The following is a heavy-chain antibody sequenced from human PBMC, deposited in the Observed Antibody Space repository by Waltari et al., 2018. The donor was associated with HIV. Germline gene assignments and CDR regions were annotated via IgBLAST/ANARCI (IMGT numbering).Heavy chain of an antibody. Sequence: QVQLQQSCPGLVKPSQTLSLTSAISGDSVSSNSAAWYWIRQSPARGLEWLGRTYYRSKWYNDYAVSVKSRITINPDTSKNQFSLQLNSVTPEDTAVYYCARVSESYSSSFDYWGQGTLVTVSS. J-gene: IGHJ4*02. CDR2: TYYRSKWYN. CDR3: ARVSESYSSSFDY. V-gene: IGHV6-1*01. CDR1: GDSVSSNSAA. D-gene: IGHD6-13*01.